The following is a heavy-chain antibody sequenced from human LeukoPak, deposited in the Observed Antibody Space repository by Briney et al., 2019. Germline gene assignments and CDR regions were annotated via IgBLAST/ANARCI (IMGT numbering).Heavy chain of an antibody. D-gene: IGHD6-13*01. Sequence: GRSLRLSCAASGFTFSSYGMHWVRQAPGKGGEWVAVIWYDGSNKYYADSVKGRFTISRDNSKNTLYLQMNSLRAEDTAVYYCARDGASASSSWYEGGYYFDYWGQGTLVTVSS. V-gene: IGHV3-33*01. CDR2: IWYDGSNK. J-gene: IGHJ4*02. CDR3: ARDGASASSSWYEGGYYFDY. CDR1: GFTFSSYG.